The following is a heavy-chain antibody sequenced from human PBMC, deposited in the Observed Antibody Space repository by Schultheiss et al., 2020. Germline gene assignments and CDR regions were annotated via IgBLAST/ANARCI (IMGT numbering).Heavy chain of an antibody. CDR2: IKSKTDGGTT. V-gene: IGHV3-15*01. CDR1: GFTFSSYG. D-gene: IGHD5-12*01. J-gene: IGHJ6*02. CDR3: TRHRNIVATQSYYYYGMDV. Sequence: GGSLRLSCAASGFTFSSYGMHWVRQAPGKGLEWVGRIKSKTDGGTTDYAAPVKGRFTISRDDSKNTLYLQMNSLKTEDTAVYYCTRHRNIVATQSYYYYGMDVWGQGTTVTVSS.